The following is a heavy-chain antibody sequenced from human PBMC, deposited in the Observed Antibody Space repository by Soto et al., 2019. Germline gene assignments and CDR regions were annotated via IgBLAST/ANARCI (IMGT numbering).Heavy chain of an antibody. J-gene: IGHJ3*01. Sequence: EVQLLESGGGLVRPGESLRLSCTTSGFTFNNYAMNWVRRAPGKGLEWVSFISGSGGSAYYADSVQGRFTISRDNSRNTLYLQMNSLRAEDTAIYSCVREGGGRYSPGSFDLWGRGTKVTVSS. CDR3: VREGGGRYSPGSFDL. D-gene: IGHD6-19*01. V-gene: IGHV3-23*01. CDR2: ISGSGGSA. CDR1: GFTFNNYA.